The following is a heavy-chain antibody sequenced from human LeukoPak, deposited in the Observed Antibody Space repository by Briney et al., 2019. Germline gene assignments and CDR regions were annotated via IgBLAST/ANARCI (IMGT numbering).Heavy chain of an antibody. V-gene: IGHV4-38-2*02. CDR3: ARAGGSAGLLGY. J-gene: IGHJ4*02. D-gene: IGHD1-26*01. CDR1: GYSISSGYY. CDR2: IYHSGST. Sequence: PSETLSLTCIVSGYSISSGYYWGWIRQPPGKGLEWIGSIYHSGSTYYNPSLKSRVTISVDTSKNQFSLKLSSVTAADTAVYYCARAGGSAGLLGYWGQGTLVTVSS.